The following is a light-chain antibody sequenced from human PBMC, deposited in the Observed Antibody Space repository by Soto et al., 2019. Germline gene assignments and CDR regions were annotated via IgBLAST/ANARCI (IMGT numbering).Light chain of an antibody. V-gene: IGLV2-14*03. J-gene: IGLJ1*01. CDR1: NSDVGSYNC. Sequence: QSALTQPASVSGSPGQSITISCTGTNSDVGSYNCVSWHQQYPGRAPKLMIYTVYDRPSGICNRFSGCKSGNTASLTISGLQGEDEADYYCSSYTISRTYVFGTGTKVTGL. CDR2: TVY. CDR3: SSYTISRTYV.